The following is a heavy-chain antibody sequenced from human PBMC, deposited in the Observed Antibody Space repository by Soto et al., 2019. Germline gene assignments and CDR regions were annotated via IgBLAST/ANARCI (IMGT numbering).Heavy chain of an antibody. Sequence: QVQLVQSGAEVKKPGASVKVSCKASGYTFTSYDINWVRQATGQGLEWMGWINPNSGNTGYAHKFQGRVTMTRNTTIRTAYIELSSMRSEDTGVYYCAWTVVVTPIFDYWGQGTLVTVSS. CDR3: AWTVVVTPIFDY. D-gene: IGHD3-22*01. CDR1: GYTFTSYD. CDR2: INPNSGNT. V-gene: IGHV1-8*01. J-gene: IGHJ4*02.